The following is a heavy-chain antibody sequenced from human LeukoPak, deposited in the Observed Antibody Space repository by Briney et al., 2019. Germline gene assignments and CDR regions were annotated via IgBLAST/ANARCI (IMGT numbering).Heavy chain of an antibody. J-gene: IGHJ4*02. CDR2: ISTTEGST. Sequence: GGPLTLSCAASGFSFNIFAMSWPRHAPGKGVEGGSAISTTEGSTYYADSVKGRFTVSRDNSKNTLSLQMDSLRVEDTGLYYCAKDWTTVVTPKGYYFDSWGQGTLVTVSS. CDR1: GFSFNIFA. V-gene: IGHV3-23*01. D-gene: IGHD4-23*01. CDR3: AKDWTTVVTPKGYYFDS.